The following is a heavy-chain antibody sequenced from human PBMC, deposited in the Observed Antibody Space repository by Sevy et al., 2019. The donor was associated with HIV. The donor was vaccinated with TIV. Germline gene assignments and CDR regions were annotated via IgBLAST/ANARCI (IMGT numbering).Heavy chain of an antibody. Sequence: GGSLRLSCAASGFTFINYGMYWVRQAPGKGLEWVAFVSSDESNKYYVDSVKGRFTISRDNSKNTLYLQMNRLRPEDRAGYYCARDTQRLPLGELSRIPSARGGMDVWGQGTAVTVSS. V-gene: IGHV3-33*07. CDR3: ARDTQRLPLGELSRIPSARGGMDV. CDR1: GFTFINYG. D-gene: IGHD3-16*02. CDR2: VSSDESNK. J-gene: IGHJ6*02.